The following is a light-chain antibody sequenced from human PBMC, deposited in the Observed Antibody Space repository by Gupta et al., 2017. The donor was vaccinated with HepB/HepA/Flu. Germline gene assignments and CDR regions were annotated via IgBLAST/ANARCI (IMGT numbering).Light chain of an antibody. CDR1: SANIGNNY. CDR2: ENN. Sequence: QSVLTQPPSVSAAPGQKVTISCSGSSANIGNNYVSWYQQLPGTAPKLLIYENNNRPPGIPDRFFASKSGTSATLGTTGLQTGDEADYYCGTWDRSRSAGVFGGGTKLTVL. V-gene: IGLV1-51*02. J-gene: IGLJ2*01. CDR3: GTWDRSRSAGV.